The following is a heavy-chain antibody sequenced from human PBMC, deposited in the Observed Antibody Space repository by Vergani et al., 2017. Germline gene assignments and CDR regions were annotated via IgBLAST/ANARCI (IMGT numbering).Heavy chain of an antibody. D-gene: IGHD1-26*01. CDR3: ARVMWGALDY. J-gene: IGHJ4*02. V-gene: IGHV3-13*04. CDR1: GFTFSSYD. Sequence: EVQLVESGGGLVQPGGSLRLSCAASGFTFSSYDMHWVRQATGKGLEWVSAICTAGDTYYPGSVKGRFTISRENAKNSLYLQMNSLRAGDTAVYYCARVMWGALDYWGQGTLVTVSS. CDR2: ICTAGDT.